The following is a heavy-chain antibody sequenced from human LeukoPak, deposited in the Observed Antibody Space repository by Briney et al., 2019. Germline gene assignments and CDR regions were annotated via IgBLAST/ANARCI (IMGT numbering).Heavy chain of an antibody. CDR3: VREPGPGYFDY. Sequence: GWSLRLSCAVSGLTLSHHDMHWVRLAPGKGREWVAVISQDGSDRHHTDSVKGRFTISRDNSRNTLYLQMNSLRGDDTAIYYCVREPGPGYFDYWGQGTLVTVSS. J-gene: IGHJ4*02. CDR1: GLTLSHHD. V-gene: IGHV3-30-3*01. CDR2: ISQDGSDR. D-gene: IGHD6-13*01.